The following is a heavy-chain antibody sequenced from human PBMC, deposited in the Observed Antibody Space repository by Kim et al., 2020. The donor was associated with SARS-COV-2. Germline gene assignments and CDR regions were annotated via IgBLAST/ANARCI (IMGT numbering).Heavy chain of an antibody. Sequence: KGRFTISRDNSKNTLYLQMNSLRAEDTAVYYCARAPSSYSSGWPKGLFGDWGQGTLVTVSS. CDR3: ARAPSSYSSGWPKGLFGD. J-gene: IGHJ4*02. V-gene: IGHV3-30*01. D-gene: IGHD6-19*01.